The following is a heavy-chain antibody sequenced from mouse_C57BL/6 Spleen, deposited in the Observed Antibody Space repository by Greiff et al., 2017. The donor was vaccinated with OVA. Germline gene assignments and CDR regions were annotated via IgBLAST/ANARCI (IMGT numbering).Heavy chain of an antibody. J-gene: IGHJ2*01. Sequence: EVQVVESGGDLVKPGGSLKLSCAASGFTFSSYGMSWVRQTPDKRLEWVATISSGGSYTYYPDSVKGRFTTSRDNAKNTLYLQMSSLKSEDTAMYYCARQEGLGRSFDYWGQGTTLTVSS. V-gene: IGHV5-6*01. D-gene: IGHD4-1*01. CDR3: ARQEGLGRSFDY. CDR1: GFTFSSYG. CDR2: ISSGGSYT.